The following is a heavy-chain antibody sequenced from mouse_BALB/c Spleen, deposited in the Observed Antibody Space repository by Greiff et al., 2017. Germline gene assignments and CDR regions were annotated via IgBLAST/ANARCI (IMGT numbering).Heavy chain of an antibody. CDR2: ISYDGSN. J-gene: IGHJ1*01. D-gene: IGHD1-1*01. V-gene: IGHV3-6*02. Sequence: EVQLQESGPGLVKPSQSLSPTCSVTGYSITSGYYWNWIRQFPGNKLEWMGYISYDGSNNYNPSLKNRISITRDTSKNQFFLKLNSVTTEDTATYYCARGVLHWYFDVWGAGTTVTVSS. CDR1: GYSITSGYY. CDR3: ARGVLHWYFDV.